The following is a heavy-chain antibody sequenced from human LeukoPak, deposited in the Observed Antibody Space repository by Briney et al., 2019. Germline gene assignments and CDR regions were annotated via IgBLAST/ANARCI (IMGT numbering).Heavy chain of an antibody. Sequence: GGSLRLSCAVSVITHSNYGMSWVREAPGKGREEGAGISGGACGTPYTDSARGPFTIPRDNTMNTLFLKTTSLRAEDTAMSFCANRGVVIRVILLGCYKEANYFDSWGQGALVTVSS. D-gene: IGHD3-3*01. CDR1: VITHSNYG. CDR3: ANRGVVIRVILLGCYKEANYFDS. CDR2: ISGGACGT. V-gene: IGHV3-23*01. J-gene: IGHJ4*02.